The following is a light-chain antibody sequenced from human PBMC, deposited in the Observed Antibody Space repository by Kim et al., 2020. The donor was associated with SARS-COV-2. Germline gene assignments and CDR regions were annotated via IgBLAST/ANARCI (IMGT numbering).Light chain of an antibody. CDR2: GAS. V-gene: IGKV3-15*01. CDR1: PSVSSD. Sequence: VAPGESATLSCRASPSVSSDLAWYQQKPGQAPRLRIYGASTRATGIPARFSGSGSGTEFTLTISSLQSEDFAVYYCQQYNNWPWTFGQGTKVDIK. CDR3: QQYNNWPWT. J-gene: IGKJ1*01.